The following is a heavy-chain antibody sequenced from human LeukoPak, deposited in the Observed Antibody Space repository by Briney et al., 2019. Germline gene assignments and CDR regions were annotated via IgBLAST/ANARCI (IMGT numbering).Heavy chain of an antibody. D-gene: IGHD1-26*01. Sequence: GASVKVSCKASGDIFNSYSVSWVRQAPEQGLEWMGGIIPMFGSTNYAQKFEGRVTITTDQSTTTVYMELTSLTSEDTAIYYCARVGRSRGALPNFYYYMDVWGKGTTVTVSS. CDR1: GDIFNSYS. J-gene: IGHJ6*03. CDR3: ARVGRSRGALPNFYYYMDV. V-gene: IGHV1-69*05. CDR2: IIPMFGST.